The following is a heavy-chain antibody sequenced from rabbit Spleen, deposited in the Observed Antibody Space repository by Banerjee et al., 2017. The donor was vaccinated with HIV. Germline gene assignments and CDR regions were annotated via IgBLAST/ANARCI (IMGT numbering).Heavy chain of an antibody. Sequence: QEHLEESGGGLVKTEGSLTLTCKASGFSFSRGYDMCWVRQAPGRGLEWIGCIYTGNGKTYYASWAKGRFTISKSSSTTVTLQMTSLTAADTATYFCARDNGSGDYIDVYFDLWGPGTLVTV. CDR2: IYTGNGKT. CDR1: GFSFSRGYD. CDR3: ARDNGSGDYIDVYFDL. V-gene: IGHV1S45*01. D-gene: IGHD1-1*01. J-gene: IGHJ4*01.